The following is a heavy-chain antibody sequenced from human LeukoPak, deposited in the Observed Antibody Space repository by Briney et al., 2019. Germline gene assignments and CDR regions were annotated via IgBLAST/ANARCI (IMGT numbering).Heavy chain of an antibody. CDR3: TTDLNRLLSHDAFDI. CDR1: GFTFSNAW. J-gene: IGHJ3*02. V-gene: IGHV3-15*01. Sequence: GGSLRLSCAASGFTFSNAWMSWVRQAPGKGLEWVGRIKSKADGGTTDYAAPVKGRFTISRDDSKNTLYLQMNSLKTEDTAVYYCTTDLNRLLSHDAFDIWGQGTMVTVSS. CDR2: IKSKADGGTT. D-gene: IGHD2-2*01.